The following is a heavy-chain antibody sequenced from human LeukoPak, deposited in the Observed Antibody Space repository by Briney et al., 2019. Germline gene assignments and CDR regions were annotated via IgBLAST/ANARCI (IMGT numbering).Heavy chain of an antibody. CDR1: GFTFSNYA. J-gene: IGHJ4*02. CDR2: ISSSSHT. CDR3: AKDSRMVRGVFDY. Sequence: GGSLRLSCAASGFTFSNYAMNWVRQAPGKGLEWVSAISSSSHTYYADSVKGRFTISRDNSKNTLYLQMNSLRAEDTAVYYCAKDSRMVRGVFDYWGQGTLVTVSS. D-gene: IGHD3-10*01. V-gene: IGHV3-23*01.